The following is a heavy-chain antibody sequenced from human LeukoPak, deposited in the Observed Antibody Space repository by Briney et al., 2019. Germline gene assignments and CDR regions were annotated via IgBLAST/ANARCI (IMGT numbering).Heavy chain of an antibody. V-gene: IGHV1-2*02. Sequence: ASVKVSCKASGYTFTDYYMHWVRQAPGQGLEWMGWINPNRGGTNYAQKFQGRVTMTRDTSISTAYMELNRLRSDDTAVYYCAHGLRYCSRGSCYQLDFWGQGTLVTVSS. J-gene: IGHJ4*02. CDR1: GYTFTDYY. CDR2: INPNRGGT. CDR3: AHGLRYCSRGSCYQLDF. D-gene: IGHD2-15*01.